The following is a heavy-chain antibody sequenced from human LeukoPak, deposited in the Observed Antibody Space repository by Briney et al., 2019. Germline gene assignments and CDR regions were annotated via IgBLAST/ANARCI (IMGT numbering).Heavy chain of an antibody. Sequence: ASVKVSCKASGYSFTNYDINWGRQATGHGLEWMGWMNPNSGTVGYAQKFQGRVTMTRNASISAAYMELSSLTSEDAAVYYCTRGASDYWGENYFDYWGQGSLVTVSS. CDR2: MNPNSGTV. V-gene: IGHV1-8*01. D-gene: IGHD7-27*01. J-gene: IGHJ4*02. CDR3: TRGASDYWGENYFDY. CDR1: GYSFTNYD.